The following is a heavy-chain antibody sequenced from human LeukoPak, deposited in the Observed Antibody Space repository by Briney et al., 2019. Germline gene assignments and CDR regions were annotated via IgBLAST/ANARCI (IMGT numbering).Heavy chain of an antibody. Sequence: GGSLRLSCAASGFTFSNYAMSWVRQAPGKGLEWVSFISSSSSSIYYADSVKGRFTVSRDNAKNSLYLQMNSLRAEDTSVYYCARAPSMVRGVIITPWSYYGMDVWGQGTTVTVSS. D-gene: IGHD3-10*01. J-gene: IGHJ6*02. CDR2: ISSSSSSI. CDR1: GFTFSNYA. CDR3: ARAPSMVRGVIITPWSYYGMDV. V-gene: IGHV3-21*01.